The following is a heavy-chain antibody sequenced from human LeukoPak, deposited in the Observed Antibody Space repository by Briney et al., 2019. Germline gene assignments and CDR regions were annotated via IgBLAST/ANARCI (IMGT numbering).Heavy chain of an antibody. CDR3: GKGSTGWSRDP. D-gene: IGHD6-19*01. CDR2: ISATSGNT. V-gene: IGHV1-18*01. CDR1: GYTFTERG. J-gene: IGHJ5*02. Sequence: ASVKVSCKASGYTFTERGISWMRHVPGQGLEWMGWISATSGNTHYAQTFQDRVTMTTDASTSTAYMELRDLTTDDTAVYYCGKGSTGWSRDPWGQGTLVTVSS.